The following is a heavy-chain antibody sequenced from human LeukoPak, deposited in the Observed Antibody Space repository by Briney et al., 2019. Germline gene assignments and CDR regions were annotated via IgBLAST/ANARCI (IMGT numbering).Heavy chain of an antibody. D-gene: IGHD2-15*01. CDR1: GGSISGYY. V-gene: IGHV4-59*08. Sequence: SETLSLTCTVSGGSISGYYWSWIRQPPGKGLEWIGYIYYSGSTNYNPSLKSRVTISVDTSKNQFSLKLSSVTAADTAVYYCARAPGAALDWGQGTLVTVSS. J-gene: IGHJ4*02. CDR3: ARAPGAALD. CDR2: IYYSGST.